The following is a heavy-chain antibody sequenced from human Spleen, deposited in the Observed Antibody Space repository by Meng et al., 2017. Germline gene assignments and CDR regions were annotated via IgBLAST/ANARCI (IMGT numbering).Heavy chain of an antibody. CDR2: ISAYNGDR. D-gene: IGHD3-10*01. V-gene: IGHV1-18*01. Sequence: ASVKVSCKAPGGIFSNSVVGWVRQAPGQGLEWMGWISAYNGDRNYAQKFQGRVTMTTDTSTTTAYMELRSLRSDDTAVYYCARAWMVRGEDVDYWGQGTLVTGYS. J-gene: IGHJ4*02. CDR3: ARAWMVRGEDVDY. CDR1: GGIFSNSV.